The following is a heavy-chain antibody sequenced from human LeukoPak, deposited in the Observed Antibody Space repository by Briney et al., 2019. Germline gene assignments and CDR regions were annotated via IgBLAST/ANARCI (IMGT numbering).Heavy chain of an antibody. Sequence: PGRSLRLSCAASGFTFSSYGMHWVRPAPGKGLEWVAVISNDANNKYYADSVKGRFTVSRDNSKNTLYLQMNSLRDEDTAVYYCAKDPAYYGAGSAFDYWGQGTLVTVSS. CDR1: GFTFSSYG. J-gene: IGHJ4*02. CDR3: AKDPAYYGAGSAFDY. D-gene: IGHD3-10*01. V-gene: IGHV3-30*18. CDR2: ISNDANNK.